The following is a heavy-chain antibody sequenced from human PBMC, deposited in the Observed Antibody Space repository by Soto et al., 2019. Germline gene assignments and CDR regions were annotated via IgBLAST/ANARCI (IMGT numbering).Heavy chain of an antibody. D-gene: IGHD5-12*01. J-gene: IGHJ4*02. CDR3: AKDPGYGLDY. Sequence: QVQLVESGGGVVQPGRSLRLSCAASGFTFSSYGMHWVRQAPGKGLEWVAAIPSDESRKYYADSVKARFSISRDNSKNTLYLQMNSLRAEDTAVYYCAKDPGYGLDYWGQGTLVTVSS. CDR1: GFTFSSYG. V-gene: IGHV3-30*18. CDR2: IPSDESRK.